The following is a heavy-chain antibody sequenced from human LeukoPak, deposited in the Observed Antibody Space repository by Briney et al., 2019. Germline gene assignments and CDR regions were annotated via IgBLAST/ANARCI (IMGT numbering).Heavy chain of an antibody. CDR1: GYTLTGYY. J-gene: IGHJ4*02. CDR3: ARENIEQWPAFDY. CDR2: INGNSGGA. Sequence: ASVKVSCKASGYTLTGYYMHWVRQAPGQGPEWMGWINGNSGGAKYAQKFEGRVTMTSDTSTSTVQMDLGTLRSDDTAVYYCARENIEQWPAFDYWGQGTPVTVSS. V-gene: IGHV1-2*02. D-gene: IGHD1/OR15-1a*01.